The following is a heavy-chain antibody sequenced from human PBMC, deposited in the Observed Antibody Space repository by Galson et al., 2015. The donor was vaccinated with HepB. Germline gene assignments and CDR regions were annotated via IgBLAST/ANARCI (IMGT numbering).Heavy chain of an antibody. CDR3: AKTRGNGWYFLGSGAFDI. D-gene: IGHD6-19*01. J-gene: IGHJ3*02. CDR1: GFTFSSYA. CDR2: ISGSGGST. V-gene: IGHV3-23*01. Sequence: SLRLSCAASGFTFSSYAMSWVRQAPGKGLEWVSAISGSGGSTYYADSVKGRFTISRDNSKNTLYLQMNSLRAEDTAVYYCAKTRGNGWYFLGSGAFDIWGQGTMVTVSS.